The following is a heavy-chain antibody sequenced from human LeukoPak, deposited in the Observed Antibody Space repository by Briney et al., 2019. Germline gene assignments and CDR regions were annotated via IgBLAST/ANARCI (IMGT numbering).Heavy chain of an antibody. CDR1: GYTFTGYC. J-gene: IGHJ4*02. CDR2: INPNSGGT. V-gene: IGHV1-2*02. CDR3: ARDHTEPESSGSVVDY. D-gene: IGHD6-13*01. Sequence: ASVKVSCKASGYTFTGYCMHWVRQAPGQGLEWMGWINPNSGGTNYAQKFQGRVTMTRDTSISTAYMELSRLRSDDTAVYYCARDHTEPESSGSVVDYWGQGTLVTVSS.